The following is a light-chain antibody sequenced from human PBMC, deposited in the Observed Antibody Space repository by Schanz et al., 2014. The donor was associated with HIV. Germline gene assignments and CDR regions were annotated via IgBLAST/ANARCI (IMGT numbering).Light chain of an antibody. J-gene: IGKJ5*01. CDR2: DAS. CDR1: QSVSTS. V-gene: IGKV3-11*01. Sequence: EILLTQSPATLSLSPGDRATLSCRASQSVSTSLAWYQQRPGQAPRLLIFDASYRATDIPPRFSASGSGTDFTLTISSLQSEDFAVYYCQQYNNWPFTFGQGTRLEIK. CDR3: QQYNNWPFT.